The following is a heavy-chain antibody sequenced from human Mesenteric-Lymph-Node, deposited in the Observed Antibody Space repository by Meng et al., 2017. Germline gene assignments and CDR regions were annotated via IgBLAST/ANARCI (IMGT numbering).Heavy chain of an antibody. J-gene: IGHJ4*02. CDR3: ARLRAASSGWYDFDY. CDR1: GYSFTNYW. Sequence: KVSCKASGYSFTNYWIGWVRQMPGKGLEWMGIIYPDDSDTRYSPSFQGQVTISADKSISTAYLQWSSLKASDTAMYYCARLRAASSGWYDFDYWGQGTLVTVSS. D-gene: IGHD6-19*01. V-gene: IGHV5-51*01. CDR2: IYPDDSDT.